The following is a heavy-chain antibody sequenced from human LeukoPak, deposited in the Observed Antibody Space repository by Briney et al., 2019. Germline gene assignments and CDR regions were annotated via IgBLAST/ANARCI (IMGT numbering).Heavy chain of an antibody. V-gene: IGHV4-39*07. Sequence: SETLSLTCTVSGGSISSSSYYWGWIRQPPGKGLEWIGSIYHSGSTYYNPSLKSRVTISVDTSKNQFSLKLSSVTAADTAVYYCASALCSSTSCYTFWGFDYWGQGTLVTVSS. J-gene: IGHJ4*02. CDR1: GGSISSSSYY. D-gene: IGHD2-2*02. CDR3: ASALCSSTSCYTFWGFDY. CDR2: IYHSGST.